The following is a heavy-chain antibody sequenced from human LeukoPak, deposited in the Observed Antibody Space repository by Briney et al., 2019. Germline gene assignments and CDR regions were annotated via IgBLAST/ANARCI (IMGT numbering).Heavy chain of an antibody. D-gene: IGHD6-19*01. J-gene: IGHJ4*02. CDR3: ARDRPGEYSSGWSPIDY. CDR2: IYYSGST. Sequence: MTSETLSLTCTVSGGSISSSSYYWGWIRQPPGKGLEWIGSIYYSGSTYYNPSLKSRVTISVDTSKNQFSLKLSSVTAADTAVYYCARDRPGEYSSGWSPIDYWGQGTLVTVSS. V-gene: IGHV4-39*07. CDR1: GGSISSSSYY.